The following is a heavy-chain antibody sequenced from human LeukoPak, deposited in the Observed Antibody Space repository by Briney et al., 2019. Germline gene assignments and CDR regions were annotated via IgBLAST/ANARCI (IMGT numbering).Heavy chain of an antibody. J-gene: IGHJ3*02. CDR2: ISGSGGST. D-gene: IGHD3-22*01. CDR3: AKNLDWSGYYYGPAFDI. CDR1: GXXXXSYA. V-gene: IGHV3-23*01. Sequence: LSCAXXGXXXXSYAMSWVRQAPGKGLEWVXAISGSGGSTSYADSVKGRFTISRDNSKNTLYLQMNSLRAEDTAVYYCAKNLDWSGYYYGPAFDIWGQGTMVTVSS.